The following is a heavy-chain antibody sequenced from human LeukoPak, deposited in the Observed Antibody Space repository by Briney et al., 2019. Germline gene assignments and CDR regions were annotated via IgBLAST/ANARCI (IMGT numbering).Heavy chain of an antibody. D-gene: IGHD6-25*01. CDR2: IGTAGGT. CDR1: GFTFSSYD. J-gene: IGHJ3*02. Sequence: PGGSLRLSCAASGFTFSSYDMHWVRQATGKGLEWVSAIGTAGGTYYPGSVKGRFTISRENAKNSLYLQMNSLRAGDTAVYYCARASPKQRYAFDIWGQGTMVTVSS. CDR3: ARASPKQRYAFDI. V-gene: IGHV3-13*01.